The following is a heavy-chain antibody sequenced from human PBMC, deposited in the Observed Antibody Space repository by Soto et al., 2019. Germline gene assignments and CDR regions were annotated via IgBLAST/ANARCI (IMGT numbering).Heavy chain of an antibody. CDR1: GGSIFSSY. V-gene: IGHV4-59*01. CDR3: ARVTAASSWFDP. CDR2: VYYSGST. Sequence: SETLSLTCTVSGGSIFSSYWTWIRQPPGKGLEWIGNVYYSGSTNYNPSLKSRITISVDTSKNQFSLNLSSVTAADTAVYYCARVTAASSWFDPWGQGTPVTVSS. D-gene: IGHD2-15*01. J-gene: IGHJ5*02.